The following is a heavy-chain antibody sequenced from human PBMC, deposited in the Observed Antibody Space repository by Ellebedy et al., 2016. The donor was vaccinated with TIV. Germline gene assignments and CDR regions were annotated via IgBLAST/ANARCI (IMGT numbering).Heavy chain of an antibody. J-gene: IGHJ5*02. CDR3: VKSPDRYCDGDCQSWFDP. CDR1: GSTFRTSI. D-gene: IGHD2-21*02. CDR2: INSNGRTT. Sequence: GGSLRLSCSVSGSTFRTSIMHWVRQAPGKGLEYVSAINSNGRTTYYSDSVKGRFTVSRDDSSNTLFLQMSGLKTEDSGLYFCVKSPDRYCDGDCQSWFDPWGQGTLVIVSS. V-gene: IGHV3-64D*08.